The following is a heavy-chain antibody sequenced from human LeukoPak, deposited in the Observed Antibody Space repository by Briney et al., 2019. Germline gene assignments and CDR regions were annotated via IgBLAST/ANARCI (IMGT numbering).Heavy chain of an antibody. D-gene: IGHD1-26*01. CDR1: GYTFTSYG. Sequence: ASVKVSCKASGYTFTSYGISWVRQAPGKGLEWMGGFDPEDGETIYAQKFQGRVTMTEDTSTDTAYMELSSLRSEDTAVYYCARVSPHISGSYHRGAFDIWGQGTMVTVSS. CDR3: ARVSPHISGSYHRGAFDI. CDR2: FDPEDGET. J-gene: IGHJ3*02. V-gene: IGHV1-24*01.